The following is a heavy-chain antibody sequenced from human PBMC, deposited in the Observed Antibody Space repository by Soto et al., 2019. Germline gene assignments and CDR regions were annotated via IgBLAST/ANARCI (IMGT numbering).Heavy chain of an antibody. J-gene: IGHJ5*01. CDR2: ISYSGST. V-gene: IGHV4-61*01. Sequence: XETLSLTFTVSGCSVSSASFYWNWIRQPPGKGLEWIGYISYSGSTNYNPSLRSRVTISVDTSKNQFSLRLTSATAADTAVYYCARGDAINWFDSWGQGARVTVSS. D-gene: IGHD2-2*01. CDR3: ARGDAINWFDS. CDR1: GCSVSSASFY.